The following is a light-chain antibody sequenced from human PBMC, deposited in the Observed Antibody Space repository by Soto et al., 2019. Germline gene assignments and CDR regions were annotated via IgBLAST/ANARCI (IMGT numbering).Light chain of an antibody. CDR1: QSVSSSY. Sequence: EIVLTQSPGTLSLSPGERATLSCRASQSVSSSYVAWYQQKPGQAPRLLIYGASSRATGIPDRFSGSGSGTDFTLTISRLEPEDFAVYYCQQYGSSGTFGGGTKVEIK. CDR3: QQYGSSGT. J-gene: IGKJ4*01. V-gene: IGKV3-20*01. CDR2: GAS.